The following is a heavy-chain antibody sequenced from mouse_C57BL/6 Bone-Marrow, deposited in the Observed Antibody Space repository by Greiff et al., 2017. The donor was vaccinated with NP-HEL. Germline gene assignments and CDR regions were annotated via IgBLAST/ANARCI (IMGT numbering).Heavy chain of an antibody. CDR1: GFSFNTYA. CDR2: IRSKSNNYAT. Sequence: EVQLQESGGGLVQPKGSLKLSCAASGFSFNTYAMNWVRQAPGKGLEWVARIRSKSNNYATYYADSVKDRFTISRDDSESMLYLQMNNLKTEDTAMYYCVRRGDYYYAMDYWGQGTSVTVSS. V-gene: IGHV10-1*01. D-gene: IGHD3-3*01. J-gene: IGHJ4*01. CDR3: VRRGDYYYAMDY.